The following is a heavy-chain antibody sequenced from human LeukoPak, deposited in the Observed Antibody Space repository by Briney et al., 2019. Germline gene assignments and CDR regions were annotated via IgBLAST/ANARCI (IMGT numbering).Heavy chain of an antibody. J-gene: IGHJ6*03. V-gene: IGHV1-2*02. CDR1: GYSFTGYY. CDR3: ARAEYPSSSWYGGYYYYYYMDV. D-gene: IGHD6-13*01. Sequence: ASVQVSCKASGYSFTGYYIHWVRQAPGQGLEWMGWINPNSGGTNYAQKFQGRVTMTKDTSISTAYMELSRLRSDDTAVYYCARAEYPSSSWYGGYYYYYYMDVWGKGTTVTVSS. CDR2: INPNSGGT.